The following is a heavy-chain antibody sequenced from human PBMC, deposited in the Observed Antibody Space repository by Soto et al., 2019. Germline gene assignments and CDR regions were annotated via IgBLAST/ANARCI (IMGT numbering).Heavy chain of an antibody. CDR3: AIGYCISTSCSRYYYYYYGMDV. CDR2: IIPIFGTA. J-gene: IGHJ6*02. CDR1: GGTFSSYA. Sequence: SVKVSCKXSGGTFSSYATSWVRQAPGQGLEWMGGIIPIFGTANYAQKFQGRVTITADESTSTAYMELSSLRSEDTAAYYCAIGYCISTSCSRYYYYYYGMDVWGQGTTVTVSS. V-gene: IGHV1-69*13. D-gene: IGHD2-2*01.